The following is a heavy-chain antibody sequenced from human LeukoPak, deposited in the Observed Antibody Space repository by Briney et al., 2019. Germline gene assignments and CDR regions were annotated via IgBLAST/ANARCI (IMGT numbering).Heavy chain of an antibody. CDR3: ARAMYSYGFYFDY. D-gene: IGHD5-18*01. J-gene: IGHJ4*02. CDR2: IYYSGST. V-gene: IGHV4-59*12. Sequence: SETLSLTCTVSGGSISSDYWSWIRQPPGKGLEWIGYIYYSGSTNYNPSLKSRVTMSVDTSKNQFSLKLSSVTAADTAVYYCARAMYSYGFYFDYWGQGSLVTVSS. CDR1: GGSISSDY.